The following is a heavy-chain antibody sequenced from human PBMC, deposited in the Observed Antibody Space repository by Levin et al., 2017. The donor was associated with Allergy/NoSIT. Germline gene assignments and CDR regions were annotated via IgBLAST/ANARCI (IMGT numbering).Heavy chain of an antibody. CDR2: IYTSGST. CDR3: ARGSDYYDLLDY. V-gene: IGHV4-4*07. CDR1: GGSISSYY. Sequence: SETLSLTCTVSGGSISSYYWSWIRQPAEKGLEWIGRIYTSGSTNYNPSLKSRVTMSVDTSKNQFSLKLSSVTAADTAVYYCARGSDYYDLLDYWGQGTLVTVSS. J-gene: IGHJ4*02. D-gene: IGHD3-22*01.